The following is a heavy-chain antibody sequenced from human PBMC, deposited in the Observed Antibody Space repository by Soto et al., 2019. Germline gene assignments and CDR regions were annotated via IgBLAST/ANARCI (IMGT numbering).Heavy chain of an antibody. Sequence: GESQKISCKGSGYSFTSYWIGWVRQMPGKGREWMGIIYPGDSDRRYSPSLQGQVTISADKSISTGYLQWSRLKASETGMNYWPPVVVVRPYYSYGIDVLCQGTTVAVSS. CDR3: PPVVVVRPYYSYGIDV. D-gene: IGHD2-15*01. V-gene: IGHV5-51*01. J-gene: IGHJ6*02. CDR1: GYSFTSYW. CDR2: IYPGDSDR.